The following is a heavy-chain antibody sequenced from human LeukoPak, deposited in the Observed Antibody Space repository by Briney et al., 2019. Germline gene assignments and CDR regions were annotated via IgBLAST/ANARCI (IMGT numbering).Heavy chain of an antibody. D-gene: IGHD3-10*01. CDR1: GFTFSSYA. Sequence: PGGSLRLSCAASGFTFSSYAMSWVRQAPGKGLEWVSAISGSGGSTYYADSVKGRFTISRGNSKNTLYLQMNSLRAEDAAVYYCAKDPYYGSGSYYDYWGQGTLVTVSS. CDR2: ISGSGGST. V-gene: IGHV3-23*01. CDR3: AKDPYYGSGSYYDY. J-gene: IGHJ4*02.